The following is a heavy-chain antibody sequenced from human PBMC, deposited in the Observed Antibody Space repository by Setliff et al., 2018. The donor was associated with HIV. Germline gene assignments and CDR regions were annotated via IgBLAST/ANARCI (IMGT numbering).Heavy chain of an antibody. Sequence: GESLKISCKGSGYGFSSYWIAWVRQKPGKGLEWMGIIFPGDSKMRYSPSFQGRVTLSADKSISTAYLQWSSLQTSDSGMYYCARGIAALTASFDYWGQGSLVTVSS. J-gene: IGHJ4*02. D-gene: IGHD2-21*02. CDR2: IFPGDSKM. CDR1: GYGFSSYW. CDR3: ARGIAALTASFDY. V-gene: IGHV5-51*01.